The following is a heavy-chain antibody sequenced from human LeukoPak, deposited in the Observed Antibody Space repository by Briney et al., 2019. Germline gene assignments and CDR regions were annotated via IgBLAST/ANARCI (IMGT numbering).Heavy chain of an antibody. CDR3: ATGLHDFWSGQKAIFDY. CDR1: GYTFTDYY. Sequence: ATVKISCKVSGYTFTDYYMHWVQQAPGKGLEWMGLVDPEDGETIYAEKFQGRVTITADTSTDTAYMELSSLRSDDTAVYYCATGLHDFWSGQKAIFDYWGQGTLVTVSS. V-gene: IGHV1-69-2*01. D-gene: IGHD3-3*01. J-gene: IGHJ4*02. CDR2: VDPEDGET.